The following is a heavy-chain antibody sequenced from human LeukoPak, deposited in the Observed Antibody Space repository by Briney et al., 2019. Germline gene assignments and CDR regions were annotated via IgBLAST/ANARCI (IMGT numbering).Heavy chain of an antibody. CDR2: VSSDRTT. CDR1: GDSVTSSY. D-gene: IGHD2-15*01. J-gene: IGHJ4*02. Sequence: SETLFLTWSVPGDSVTSSYWTWIRQTPAKGLEMIGHVSSDRTTNYNPSLRSRLIMPVDTANNEISPNLTSVTAADTAIYYCARLDCLIEGCYNHWGRGTVITVSS. V-gene: IGHV4-59*08. CDR3: ARLDCLIEGCYNH.